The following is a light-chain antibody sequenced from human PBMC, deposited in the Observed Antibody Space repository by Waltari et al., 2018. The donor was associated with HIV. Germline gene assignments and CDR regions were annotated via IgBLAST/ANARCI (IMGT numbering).Light chain of an antibody. CDR3: QQAHSFPLT. CDR2: VAS. CDR1: QHISSW. Sequence: DIQMTQSPSSVSASVGDRVTITCRASQHISSWLAWYQQKPGEAPKLLIYVASNLQSGVPSRFSGSGSGTDFTLTISSLQPEDFATYYCQQAHSFPLTFGGGTKVEIK. J-gene: IGKJ4*01. V-gene: IGKV1-12*01.